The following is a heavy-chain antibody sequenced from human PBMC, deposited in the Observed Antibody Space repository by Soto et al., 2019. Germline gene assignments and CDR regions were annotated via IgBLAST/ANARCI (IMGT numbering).Heavy chain of an antibody. CDR2: IYGGGNT. V-gene: IGHV3-53*01. J-gene: IGHJ6*02. CDR1: GFTVSSKY. Sequence: GGSLRLSCAASGFTVSSKYMSWVRQVPGKGLEWVSVIYGGGNTFYADSVKGRFTISRDTSKNTLDLQMNSLRAEDTAVYYCAFNTVDHYYHAMDVWGQGTTVTVSS. CDR3: AFNTVDHYYHAMDV.